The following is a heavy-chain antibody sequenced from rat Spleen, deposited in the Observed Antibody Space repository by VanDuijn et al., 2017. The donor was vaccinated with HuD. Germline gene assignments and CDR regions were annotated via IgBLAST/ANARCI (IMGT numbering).Heavy chain of an antibody. CDR1: GFTFSDYN. Sequence: EVQLVESGGDLVQPGRSLKLSCAASGFTFSDYNMAWVRQAPKKGLEWVATIIYDGIRTYYRDSVKGRFTVSRDNAKSTLYLQMDSLRSEDTATYYCVRHWGYWGQGVMVTVSS. V-gene: IGHV5S10*01. J-gene: IGHJ2*01. D-gene: IGHD4-6*01. CDR2: IIYDGIRT. CDR3: VRHWGY.